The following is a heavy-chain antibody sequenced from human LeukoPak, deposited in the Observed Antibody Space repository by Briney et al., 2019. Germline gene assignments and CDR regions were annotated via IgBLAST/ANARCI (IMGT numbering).Heavy chain of an antibody. J-gene: IGHJ6*03. V-gene: IGHV1-8*01. Sequence: ASVKVSCKASGYTFTSYDINWVRQATGQGLEWMGWMNPNSGNTGYAQKFQGRVTMTRNTSISTAYMELSSLRSEDTAVYYCARKPAYCSSTSCYKKGSSSPGYYYYYMDVWGKGTTVTVSS. CDR3: ARKPAYCSSTSCYKKGSSSPGYYYYYMDV. CDR1: GYTFTSYD. CDR2: MNPNSGNT. D-gene: IGHD2-2*02.